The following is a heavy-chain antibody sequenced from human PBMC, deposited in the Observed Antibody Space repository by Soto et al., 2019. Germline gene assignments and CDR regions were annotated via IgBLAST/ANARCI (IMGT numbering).Heavy chain of an antibody. Sequence: QVQLQQSGPGLVKPSQTLSLTCAISGDSVSNNRVAWNWIRQFPSRGLEWLGKTYYRSKWYIESAVSVKSRITINPDTSKNQFSLQLNSVTPEDTAVYYCARSAGWFDPWGQGTLVTVSS. CDR2: TYYRSKWYI. J-gene: IGHJ5*02. CDR3: ARSAGWFDP. V-gene: IGHV6-1*01. CDR1: GDSVSNNRVA.